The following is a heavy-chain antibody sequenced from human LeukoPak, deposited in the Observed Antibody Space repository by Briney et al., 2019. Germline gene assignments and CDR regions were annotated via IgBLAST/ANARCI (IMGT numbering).Heavy chain of an antibody. Sequence: SETLSLTCTVSGVSINTYYASWIRQAPGKGLEFIGFIYNGGNTNYNPSLKSRATNSVDTSNNQFSLSLTSVTAADTAMYYCAAGPWELDFWGQGTLVTVSS. V-gene: IGHV4-4*09. D-gene: IGHD1-26*01. CDR1: GVSINTYY. CDR3: AAGPWELDF. CDR2: IYNGGNT. J-gene: IGHJ4*02.